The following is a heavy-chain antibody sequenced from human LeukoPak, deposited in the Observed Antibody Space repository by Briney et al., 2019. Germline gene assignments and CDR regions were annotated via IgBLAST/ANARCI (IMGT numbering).Heavy chain of an antibody. D-gene: IGHD6-13*01. V-gene: IGHV4-39*07. Sequence: SETLSLTCTVSGGSISSSSYYWGWIRQPPGTGLEWIGSIYYSGSTYYNPSLKSRVTISVDTSKNQFSLKLSSVTAADTAVYYCASTSSSSWYGYYYYYMDVWGKGTTVTVSS. CDR1: GGSISSSSYY. CDR2: IYYSGST. CDR3: ASTSSSSWYGYYYYYMDV. J-gene: IGHJ6*03.